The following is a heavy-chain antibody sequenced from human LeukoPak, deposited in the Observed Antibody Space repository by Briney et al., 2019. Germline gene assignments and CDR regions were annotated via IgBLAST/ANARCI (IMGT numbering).Heavy chain of an antibody. J-gene: IGHJ4*02. V-gene: IGHV3-30*02. Sequence: QPGGSLRLSCAASGFTFSSYGMHWVRQAPGKGLEWVAFIRYDGSNKYYADSAKGRFTISRDNSRNTLYLQMNSLRAEDTAVYYCARGPSGYHNTGGQGTLVTVSS. CDR1: GFTFSSYG. D-gene: IGHD5-12*01. CDR2: IRYDGSNK. CDR3: ARGPSGYHNT.